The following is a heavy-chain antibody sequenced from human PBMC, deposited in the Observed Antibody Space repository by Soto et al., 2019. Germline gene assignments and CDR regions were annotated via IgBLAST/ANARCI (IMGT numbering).Heavy chain of an antibody. Sequence: PGGSLRLSCAASGFTFSDYGMHWVRQAPGKGLEWVAIIWHDGNNKYYADSVRGRFIISRDNSKNRLYLQMNSLRAEETAVYYCASDLVGASDSYGLDVWGQGTPVTVSS. J-gene: IGHJ6*02. CDR3: ASDLVGASDSYGLDV. V-gene: IGHV3-33*01. D-gene: IGHD1-26*01. CDR2: IWHDGNNK. CDR1: GFTFSDYG.